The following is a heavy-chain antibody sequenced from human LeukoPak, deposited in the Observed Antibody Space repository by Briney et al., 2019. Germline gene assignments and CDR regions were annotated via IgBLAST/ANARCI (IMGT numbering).Heavy chain of an antibody. J-gene: IGHJ4*02. V-gene: IGHV1-2*02. D-gene: IGHD6-19*01. Sequence: ASVKVSCKASGYTFTGYYMHWVRQAPGQGLEWMGWINPNSGGTNYAQKFQGRVTMTRDTSISTAYMELSRLRSDDTALYYCASGGFSSGWRKYFDYWGQGSLVTVSS. CDR3: ASGGFSSGWRKYFDY. CDR2: INPNSGGT. CDR1: GYTFTGYY.